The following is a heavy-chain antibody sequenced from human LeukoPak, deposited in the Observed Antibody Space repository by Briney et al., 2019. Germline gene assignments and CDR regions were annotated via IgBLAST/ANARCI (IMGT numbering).Heavy chain of an antibody. CDR3: ARERVRGVIIRYYGMNV. J-gene: IGHJ6*04. D-gene: IGHD3-10*01. Sequence: GGSLRLSCAASGFTFSSYAMHWVRQAPGKGLEWVAVISYDGSNKYYADSAKGRFTISRDNSKNTLYLQMNSLRAEDTAVYYCARERVRGVIIRYYGMNVWGKGTTVTVSS. CDR2: ISYDGSNK. CDR1: GFTFSSYA. V-gene: IGHV3-30*04.